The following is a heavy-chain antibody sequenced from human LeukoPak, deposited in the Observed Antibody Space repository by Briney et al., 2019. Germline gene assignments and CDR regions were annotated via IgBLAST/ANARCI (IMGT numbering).Heavy chain of an antibody. J-gene: IGHJ6*03. CDR2: LYTNDNT. CDR3: ARGVVTDDYYMDV. Sequence: PSETLSLTCSVSGGSITSGRYYWTWIRQPAGKGLEWIGRLYTNDNTNYDPSLESRVSISVDTSKSQFYLQLTPVTAADTAVYFCARGVVTDDYYMDVWGKGITVIVPS. CDR1: GGSITSGRYY. D-gene: IGHD2-21*02. V-gene: IGHV4-61*02.